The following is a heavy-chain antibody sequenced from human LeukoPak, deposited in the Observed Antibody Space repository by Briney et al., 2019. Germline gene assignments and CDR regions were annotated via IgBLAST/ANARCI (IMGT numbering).Heavy chain of an antibody. J-gene: IGHJ4*02. D-gene: IGHD4-17*01. CDR1: GFTFSRHA. V-gene: IGHV3-23*01. Sequence: GGSLRLSCAASGFTFSRHAMSWVRQAPGKGLEWVSAITGGGDSTYYADSVQGRFTISRDNSKNTLYLQMNSLRVDDTAVYYCAKPDGGSRTSVTSTFDSWGQGTLVTVS. CDR2: ITGGGDST. CDR3: AKPDGGSRTSVTSTFDS.